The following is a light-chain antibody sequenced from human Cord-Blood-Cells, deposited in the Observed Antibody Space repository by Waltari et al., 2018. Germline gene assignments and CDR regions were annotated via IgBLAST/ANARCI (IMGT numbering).Light chain of an antibody. CDR2: EVS. CDR3: SSYTSSSTRDVV. J-gene: IGLJ2*01. V-gene: IGLV2-14*01. Sequence: QSALTQPASVSGSPGQSITISCTGTSSDVGGYNYVSWYQQHPGKAPKRMIYEVSNRRSGVSNRVSGSKSGNTACVTISGRHAEDEADYYCSSYTSSSTRDVVFGGGTKLTGL. CDR1: SSDVGGYNY.